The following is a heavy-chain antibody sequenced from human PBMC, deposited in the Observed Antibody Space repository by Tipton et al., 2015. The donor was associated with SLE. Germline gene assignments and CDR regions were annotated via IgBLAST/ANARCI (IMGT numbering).Heavy chain of an antibody. CDR3: ARVISRGGFDD. V-gene: IGHV3-33*01. Sequence: SLRLSCAASGFTFSSFGMHWVRQAPGKGLEWVAVIYYDGSDRYYADSVKGRFTISRDNSKNSLYLQMNSLRAGDTAVYYCARVISRGGFDDWGQGSLVTVSS. D-gene: IGHD2-21*01. J-gene: IGHJ4*02. CDR2: IYYDGSDR. CDR1: GFTFSSFG.